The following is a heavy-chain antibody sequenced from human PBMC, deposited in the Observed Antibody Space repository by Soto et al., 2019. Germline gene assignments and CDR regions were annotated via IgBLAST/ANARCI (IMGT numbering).Heavy chain of an antibody. CDR2: ISGSGGST. Sequence: EVQLLESGGGLVQPGGSLRLSCAASGFTFSSYAMSWVRQAPGKGLEWVSAISGSGGSTYYADSVKGRFTISRDNSKNTLYLQMNSLRAEDTAVYYCAKEGVGYSSSWYHGECYYYYYMDVWGKGTTVTVSS. D-gene: IGHD6-13*01. V-gene: IGHV3-23*01. J-gene: IGHJ6*03. CDR3: AKEGVGYSSSWYHGECYYYYYMDV. CDR1: GFTFSSYA.